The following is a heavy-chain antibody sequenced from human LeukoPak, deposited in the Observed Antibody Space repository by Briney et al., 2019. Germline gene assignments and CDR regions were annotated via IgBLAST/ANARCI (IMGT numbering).Heavy chain of an antibody. Sequence: SETLSLTCTVSGGSISSYYWSWIRQPPGKGLEWIGYIYYSGSTNYNPSLKSRVTISVDTSKNQFSLNLRSVTAADTAVYYCARGQAGATTLFDYWGQGTLVTVSS. D-gene: IGHD1-26*01. CDR2: IYYSGST. V-gene: IGHV4-59*01. J-gene: IGHJ4*02. CDR1: GGSISSYY. CDR3: ARGQAGATTLFDY.